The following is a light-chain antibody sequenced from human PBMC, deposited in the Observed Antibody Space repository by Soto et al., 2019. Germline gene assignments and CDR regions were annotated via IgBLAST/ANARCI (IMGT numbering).Light chain of an antibody. CDR1: ESVFGY. Sequence: EVVLTQSPATLSLSPGERATLSCRASESVFGYLAWYQHKPGQAPLLLIYDASNRATGVPARFSGSGSGTDFTLTISSLEPEDFAVYYCQQRYRWPPITFGQGTRLDNK. CDR2: DAS. CDR3: QQRYRWPPIT. V-gene: IGKV3-11*01. J-gene: IGKJ5*01.